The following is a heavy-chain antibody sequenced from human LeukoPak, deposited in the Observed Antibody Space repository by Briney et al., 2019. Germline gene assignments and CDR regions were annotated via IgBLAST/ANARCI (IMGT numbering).Heavy chain of an antibody. CDR2: IYYSGST. J-gene: IGHJ5*02. Sequence: SETLSLTCTVSDYSINSGYYWGWIRQPPGKGLEWIGSIYYSGSTYYNPSLKSRVTISVDTSKNQFSLKLSSVTAADTAVYYCASHRGSSWPFDPWGQGTLVTVSS. CDR3: ASHRGSSWPFDP. CDR1: DYSINSGYY. V-gene: IGHV4-38-2*02. D-gene: IGHD6-13*01.